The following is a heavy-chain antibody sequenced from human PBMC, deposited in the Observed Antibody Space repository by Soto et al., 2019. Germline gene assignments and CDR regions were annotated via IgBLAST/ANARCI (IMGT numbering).Heavy chain of an antibody. D-gene: IGHD5-18*01. CDR2: INAGNGNT. J-gene: IGHJ4*02. CDR3: ARVSMSWIQSIDY. V-gene: IGHV1-3*01. Sequence: GASVKVSCKASGYTFTSYAMHWVRQAPGQRLEWMGWINAGNGNTKYSQKFQGRVTITRDTSASTAYMELSSLRSDDTAVYYCARVSMSWIQSIDYWGQGTLVTVSS. CDR1: GYTFTSYA.